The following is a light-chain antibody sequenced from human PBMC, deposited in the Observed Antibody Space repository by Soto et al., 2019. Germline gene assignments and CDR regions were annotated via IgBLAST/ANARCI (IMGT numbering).Light chain of an antibody. CDR2: GAS. J-gene: IGKJ1*01. CDR1: QSVSSN. Sequence: EIVMTQSPATLSVSPGERATLSCRASQSVSSNFAWYQQKPGQVPSLLIYGASTRATVIPAMFSGSGSGTKYTPTISSLQAEDFAVYYCQHYNNWSPWTFGRGTKVEIK. V-gene: IGKV3-15*01. CDR3: QHYNNWSPWT.